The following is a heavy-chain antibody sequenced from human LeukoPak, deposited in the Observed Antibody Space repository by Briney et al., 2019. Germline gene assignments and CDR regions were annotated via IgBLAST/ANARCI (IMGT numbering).Heavy chain of an antibody. Sequence: GGSLRLSCAASGFTFSSYEMNWVRQAPGKGLEWVSYISSSGSTIYYADSVKGRFTISRDNAKNSLYLQMNSLRAEDTAVYYCARVGGVAGRAIDYWGQGTLVTVSS. CDR3: ARVGGVAGRAIDY. CDR1: GFTFSSYE. D-gene: IGHD3-3*01. V-gene: IGHV3-48*03. CDR2: ISSSGSTI. J-gene: IGHJ4*02.